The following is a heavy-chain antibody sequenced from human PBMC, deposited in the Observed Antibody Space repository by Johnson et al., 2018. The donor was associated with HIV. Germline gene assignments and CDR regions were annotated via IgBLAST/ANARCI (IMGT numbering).Heavy chain of an antibody. Sequence: QVQLVESGGGFVKAGGSLRLSCDVSGFIFSKYNMAWIRQAPGKGLECLSYITSSGSSVYYSDSVKGRFTISRDNTRASLFLRINSLRADDSGVYYCARDATPWGGDYVGYTFDLWGQGTVVTVSS. V-gene: IGHV3-11*04. J-gene: IGHJ3*01. CDR1: GFIFSKYN. CDR3: ARDATPWGGDYVGYTFDL. CDR2: ITSSGSSV. D-gene: IGHD4-17*01.